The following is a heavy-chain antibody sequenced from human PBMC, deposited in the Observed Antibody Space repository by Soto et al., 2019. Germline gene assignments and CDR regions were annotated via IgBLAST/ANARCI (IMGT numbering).Heavy chain of an antibody. J-gene: IGHJ3*02. V-gene: IGHV3-21*01. CDR3: ARGPVYCSGGTCYPSGAFDI. D-gene: IGHD2-15*01. CDR2: ISSSSSYI. Sequence: PGGSLRLSCAASGFTFSSYSMNWVRQAPGKGLEWVSSISSSSSYIYYAESVKGRFTISRDNAKNSLYLQMNSLRAEDTAVYYCARGPVYCSGGTCYPSGAFDIWGQGTMVTVSS. CDR1: GFTFSSYS.